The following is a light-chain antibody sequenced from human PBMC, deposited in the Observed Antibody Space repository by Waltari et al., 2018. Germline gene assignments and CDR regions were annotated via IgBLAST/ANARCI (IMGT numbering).Light chain of an antibody. Sequence: QLVVTQSPSASASLGASVKLTCTLSSGHGGYAIAWHQQQPEKGPRFLLRVNSDGSNNRGEGIPRRLSGSSPGAERYLISSGLQSEDEADYYCQTWDSDIVVFGGGTKLTV. J-gene: IGLJ2*01. V-gene: IGLV4-69*01. CDR3: QTWDSDIVV. CDR1: SGHGGYA. CDR2: VNSDGSN.